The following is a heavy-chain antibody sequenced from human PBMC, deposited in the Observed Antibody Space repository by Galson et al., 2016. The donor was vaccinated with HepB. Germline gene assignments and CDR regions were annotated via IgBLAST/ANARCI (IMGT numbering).Heavy chain of an antibody. Sequence: SLRLSCAASGFTFDDYGMNWIRQAPGKGLEWVSGINWNAGTAGYADSVKGRFTVSRDNAKNSLYLQMDSLRAEDTALYLCAGSDCSGGSCHSYYYYGLDVWGQGAPVIVSS. CDR1: GFTFDDYG. J-gene: IGHJ6*02. D-gene: IGHD2-15*01. CDR3: AGSDCSGGSCHSYYYYGLDV. CDR2: INWNAGTA. V-gene: IGHV3-20*01.